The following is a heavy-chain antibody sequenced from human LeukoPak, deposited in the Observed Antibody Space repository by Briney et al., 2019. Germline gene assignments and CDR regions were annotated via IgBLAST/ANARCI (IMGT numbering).Heavy chain of an antibody. CDR2: IHYSGSA. D-gene: IGHD3-10*01. J-gene: IGHJ4*02. Sequence: NPSETLSLTCTVSGGSISSGDYYWSWIRQHPGKGLEWIGYIHYSGSAYYNPSLKSRVTISVDTSKNQFSLKLSSVTAADTAVYYCARSRQASGLFSFWGQGTPVVVSS. CDR3: ARSRQASGLFSF. V-gene: IGHV4-31*03. CDR1: GGSISSGDYY.